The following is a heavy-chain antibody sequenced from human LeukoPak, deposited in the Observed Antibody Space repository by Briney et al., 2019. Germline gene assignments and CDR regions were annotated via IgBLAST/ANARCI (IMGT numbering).Heavy chain of an antibody. CDR1: GYTFTRYG. Sequence: GASVKVSCKASGYTFTRYGISWVRQAPGQGLEWMGWISGYNGNTNYALKLQGRVTMTTDTSTITAHMELRSLRSDDTAVYYCAREDDIAASSPWGQGTLVTVSS. D-gene: IGHD6-13*01. V-gene: IGHV1-18*01. CDR3: AREDDIAASSP. CDR2: ISGYNGNT. J-gene: IGHJ5*02.